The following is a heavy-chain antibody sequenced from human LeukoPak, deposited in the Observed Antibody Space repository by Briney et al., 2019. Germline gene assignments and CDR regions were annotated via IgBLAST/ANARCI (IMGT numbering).Heavy chain of an antibody. D-gene: IGHD3-22*01. CDR3: ARHYYDRSDSYSFDY. CDR2: LYSSGST. V-gene: IGHV4-59*08. Sequence: PSETLSLTCTVSGGSISGYYWSWVRQPPGKGLEWIGYLYSSGSTNYNPSLKSRVTISLDTSGNQFSLKLSSVTAADTAVYYCARHYYDRSDSYSFDYWGQGTLVTVSS. J-gene: IGHJ4*02. CDR1: GGSISGYY.